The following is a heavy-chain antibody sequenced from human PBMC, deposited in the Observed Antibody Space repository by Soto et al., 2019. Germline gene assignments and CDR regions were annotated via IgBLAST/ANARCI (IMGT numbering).Heavy chain of an antibody. J-gene: IGHJ4*02. Sequence: SVKVSCKASGGTFSSYAISWVRQAPGQGLEWMGGIIPIFGTANYAQKFQGRVTITADESTSTAYMELSSLRSEDTAVYYCAREAPRIVGATHFDYWGQGTLVTVSS. V-gene: IGHV1-69*13. CDR2: IIPIFGTA. CDR3: AREAPRIVGATHFDY. D-gene: IGHD1-26*01. CDR1: GGTFSSYA.